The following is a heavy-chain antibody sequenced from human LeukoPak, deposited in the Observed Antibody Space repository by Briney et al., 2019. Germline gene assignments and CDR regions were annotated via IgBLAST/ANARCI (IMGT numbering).Heavy chain of an antibody. Sequence: ASVKVSCKASGYTFTNYGISWVRQAPGQGLEWMGWISAYDGNTNYAQKLQGRVTMTTDTSTNTAYMELRSLRSDDTAVYYCARDNPRCCGVVPANIDDLWGQGTLVTVSS. CDR2: ISAYDGNT. V-gene: IGHV1-18*01. CDR3: ARDNPRCCGVVPANIDDL. J-gene: IGHJ5*02. D-gene: IGHD2-21*02. CDR1: GYTFTNYG.